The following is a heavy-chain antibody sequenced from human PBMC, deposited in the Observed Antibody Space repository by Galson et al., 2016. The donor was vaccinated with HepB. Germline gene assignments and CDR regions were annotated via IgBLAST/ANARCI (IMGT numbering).Heavy chain of an antibody. CDR1: GGSISNYS. CDR2: IYYSGST. J-gene: IGHJ6*02. CDR3: ARQQLVSMSHCVDV. D-gene: IGHD6-13*01. Sequence: SETLSLTCTVSGGSISNYSWSWIRQSPGKGLEGIGYIYYSGSTDYNPSLKSRVTISLYTSKNQFSLRPRSVTAADTAVYYCARQQLVSMSHCVDVWGQGTTVTVSS. V-gene: IGHV4-59*01.